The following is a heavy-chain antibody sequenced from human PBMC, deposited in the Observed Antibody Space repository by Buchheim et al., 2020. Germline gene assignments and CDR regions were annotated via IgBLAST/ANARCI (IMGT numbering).Heavy chain of an antibody. CDR2: IKQDGSEK. J-gene: IGHJ6*02. D-gene: IGHD3-16*01. CDR3: AILGAYPRGEYYYGMDV. V-gene: IGHV3-7*01. CDR1: GFTFSSYW. Sequence: EVQLVESGGGLVQPGGSLRLSCAASGFTFSSYWMSWVRQAPGKGLEWAANIKQDGSEKYYVDSVKGRFTISRDNAKNSLYLQMNSLRAEDTAVYYCAILGAYPRGEYYYGMDVWGQGTT.